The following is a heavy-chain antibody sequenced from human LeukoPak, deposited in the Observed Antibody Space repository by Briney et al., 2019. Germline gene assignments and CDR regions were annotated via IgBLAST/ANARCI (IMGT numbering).Heavy chain of an antibody. J-gene: IGHJ4*02. Sequence: GGSLRLSCAASGFTFSSYWMSWVRQAPGKGLEWVANIKQDGSEKYYVDSVKGRFTISRDNAKNSLYLQMDSLRAEDTAVYYCARVRYSYGPNFDYWGQGTLVTVSS. CDR3: ARVRYSYGPNFDY. CDR2: IKQDGSEK. CDR1: GFTFSSYW. V-gene: IGHV3-7*03. D-gene: IGHD5-18*01.